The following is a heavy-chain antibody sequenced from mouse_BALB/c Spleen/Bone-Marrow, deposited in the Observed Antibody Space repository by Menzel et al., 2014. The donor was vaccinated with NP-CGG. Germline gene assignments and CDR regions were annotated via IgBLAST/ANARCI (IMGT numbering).Heavy chain of an antibody. D-gene: IGHD6-2*01. J-gene: IGHJ1*01. Sequence: DVMLVESGGGFVQPGGSLKLSCAASGFTFSSYIMSWVRQTPEERLEWVAYISHSGGSSYYLDTVKGRFTISRDNAKNTLYLQMSSLKSEDTAMYYCARVSPYWYFDVWGAGTTVTVSS. CDR3: ARVSPYWYFDV. V-gene: IGHV5-12-2*01. CDR1: GFTFSSYI. CDR2: ISHSGGSS.